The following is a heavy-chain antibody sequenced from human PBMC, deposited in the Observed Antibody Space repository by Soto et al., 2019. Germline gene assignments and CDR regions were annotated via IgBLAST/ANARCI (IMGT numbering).Heavy chain of an antibody. J-gene: IGHJ6*03. CDR1: GGSISSSSYY. V-gene: IGHV4-39*01. CDR2: IYYSGST. D-gene: IGHD2-15*01. Sequence: PSETLSLTCTVSGGSISSSSYYWGWIRQPPGKGLEWIGSIYYSGSTYYNPSLKSRVTISVDTSKNQFSLKLSSVTDADTAVYYCASLVCSGGSCYSPYYYYMDVWGQGTTVTVSS. CDR3: ASLVCSGGSCYSPYYYYMDV.